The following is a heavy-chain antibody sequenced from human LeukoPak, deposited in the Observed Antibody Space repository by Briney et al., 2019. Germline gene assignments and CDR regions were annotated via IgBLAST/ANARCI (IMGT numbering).Heavy chain of an antibody. CDR2: INLNSRTI. CDR3: ARDLYGDVDY. CDR1: GFTFGDYA. J-gene: IGHJ4*02. Sequence: GGSLRLSCTASGFTFGDYAMSWVRQAPGKGLEWVSYINLNSRTIDYADSVRGRFTISRDNAKSSLYLQMNSLRAEDTAVYYCARDLYGDVDYWGQGTLVTVSS. D-gene: IGHD4-17*01. V-gene: IGHV3-48*01.